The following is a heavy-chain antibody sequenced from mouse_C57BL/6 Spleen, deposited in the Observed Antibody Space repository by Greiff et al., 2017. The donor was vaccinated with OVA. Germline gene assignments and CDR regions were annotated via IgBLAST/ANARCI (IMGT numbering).Heavy chain of an antibody. D-gene: IGHD3-2*02. V-gene: IGHV1-59*01. CDR3: ARPTAQATAWFAY. CDR2: FDPSDSYT. Sequence: QVQLQQPGAELVRPGTSVKLSCKASGYTFTSYWMHWVKQRPGQGLEWIGVFDPSDSYTNYNQKFKGKATLTVDTSSSTAYMQLSSRTSEDSAVYYCARPTAQATAWFAYWGQGTLVTVSA. J-gene: IGHJ3*01. CDR1: GYTFTSYW.